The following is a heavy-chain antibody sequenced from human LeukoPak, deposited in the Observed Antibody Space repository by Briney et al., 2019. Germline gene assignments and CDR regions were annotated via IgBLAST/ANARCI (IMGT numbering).Heavy chain of an antibody. CDR1: GYTLTELS. CDR2: FDPEDGET. V-gene: IGHV1-24*01. D-gene: IGHD3-22*01. J-gene: IGHJ4*02. Sequence: ASVKVSCKVSGYTLTELSMHWVRQAPGKGLEWMGGFDPEDGETIYAQKFQGRVTMTEDTSTDTAYMELSSLRSEDTAVYYCATDSSGYLGFDYWGQGTLVTVSS. CDR3: ATDSSGYLGFDY.